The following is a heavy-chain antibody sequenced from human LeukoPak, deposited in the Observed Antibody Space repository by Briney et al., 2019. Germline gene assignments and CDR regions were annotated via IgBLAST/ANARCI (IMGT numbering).Heavy chain of an antibody. Sequence: ASVKVSCKASGYTFTSYDINWVRQATGQGLEWMGWINPNSGGTNYAQKFQGRVTMTRDTSISTAYMELSRLRSDDTAVYYCASSVYYDILTFDYWGQGTLVTVSS. V-gene: IGHV1-2*02. CDR3: ASSVYYDILTFDY. J-gene: IGHJ4*02. CDR2: INPNSGGT. CDR1: GYTFTSYD. D-gene: IGHD3-9*01.